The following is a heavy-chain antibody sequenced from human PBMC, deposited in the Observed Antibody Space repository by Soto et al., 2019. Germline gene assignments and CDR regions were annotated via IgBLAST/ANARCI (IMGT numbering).Heavy chain of an antibody. CDR1: GFTFSSYA. CDR3: AKDQQYCGGDCYGTVGDY. V-gene: IGHV3-23*01. J-gene: IGHJ4*02. Sequence: EVQLLESGGGLVQPGGSLRLSCAASGFTFSSYAMSWVRQAPGKGLEWVSAISGSGGSTNYADSVKGRFTISRDNSKNTLYLQMNSLRAEDTAVYYCAKDQQYCGGDCYGTVGDYWGQGTLVTVSS. CDR2: ISGSGGST. D-gene: IGHD2-21*02.